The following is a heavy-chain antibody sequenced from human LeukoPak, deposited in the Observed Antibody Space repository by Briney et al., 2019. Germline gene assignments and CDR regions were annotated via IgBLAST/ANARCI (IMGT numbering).Heavy chain of an antibody. V-gene: IGHV3-23*01. CDR1: GFTFSNYA. J-gene: IGHJ3*02. Sequence: GGSLRLSCAASGFTFSNYAMSWVRQAPGKGLEWVSAISGSGGSTYYADSVKGRFTISRDNSKNTLYLQMNSLRAEDTAVYYCAKVMWWAAAGTFHDAFDIWGQGTMVTVSS. D-gene: IGHD6-13*01. CDR2: ISGSGGST. CDR3: AKVMWWAAAGTFHDAFDI.